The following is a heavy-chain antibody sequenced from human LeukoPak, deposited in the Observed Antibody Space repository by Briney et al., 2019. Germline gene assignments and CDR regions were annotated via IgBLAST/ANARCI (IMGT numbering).Heavy chain of an antibody. V-gene: IGHV3-64*01. CDR3: ARDRYYDSSGPATLWY. D-gene: IGHD3-22*01. CDR2: ISSNGGST. J-gene: IGHJ4*02. CDR1: GFTFDDYA. Sequence: GGSLRLSCAASGFTFDDYAMHWVRQAPGKGLEYVSAISSNGGSTYYANSVKGGFTISRDNSKNTLYLQMGSLRAEDMAVYYCARDRYYDSSGPATLWYWGQGTLVTVSS.